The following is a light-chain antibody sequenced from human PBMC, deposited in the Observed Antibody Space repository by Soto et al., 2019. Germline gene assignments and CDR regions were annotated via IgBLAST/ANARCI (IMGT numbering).Light chain of an antibody. J-gene: IGKJ1*01. CDR3: QQYNNWPSWT. V-gene: IGKV3-15*01. Sequence: EKVMTQSPATLSMSSGGRATLSCRASQSVSSYLAWYQQKPGQAPRLLIYGASTRATGIPARFSGSGSGTEFTLTISSLQSEDFAVYYCQQYNNWPSWTFGQGTKADIK. CDR1: QSVSSY. CDR2: GAS.